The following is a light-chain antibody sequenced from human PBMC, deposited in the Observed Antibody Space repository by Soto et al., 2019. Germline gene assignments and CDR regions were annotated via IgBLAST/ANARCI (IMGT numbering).Light chain of an antibody. V-gene: IGKV3-20*01. J-gene: IGKJ5*01. CDR2: GAS. CDR3: QQCGSSPIT. Sequence: EIVLTQSPGTLSLSPGERATLSCRASQSVSSSYLAWYQQKPGQAPRLLIYGASSRATGIPDRFSSSGSGTDFTLTISRLEPEDFAVYYCQQCGSSPITFGQGTRLEI. CDR1: QSVSSSY.